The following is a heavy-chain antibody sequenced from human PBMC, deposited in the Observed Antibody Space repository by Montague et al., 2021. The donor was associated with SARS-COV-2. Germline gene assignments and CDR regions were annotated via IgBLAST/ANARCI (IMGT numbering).Heavy chain of an antibody. V-gene: IGHV2-70*11. Sequence: PALVKPTQTLTLTCTFSGFSLSTSGMCVSWIRQPPGKALEWLARIDWDDDKYYSTSLKTRLTISKDTSKNQVVLTMTNMDPVDAATYYCARMSAGASIAFDYWGQGTLVTVSS. CDR3: ARMSAGASIAFDY. CDR2: IDWDDDK. J-gene: IGHJ4*02. CDR1: GFSLSTSGMC. D-gene: IGHD1-26*01.